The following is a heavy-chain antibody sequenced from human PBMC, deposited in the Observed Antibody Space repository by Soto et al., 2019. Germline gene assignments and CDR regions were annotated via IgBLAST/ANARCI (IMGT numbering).Heavy chain of an antibody. CDR1: GFIFSSFS. CDR3: ARDTAMVGFDY. D-gene: IGHD5-18*01. Sequence: GGSLRLSCATSGFIFSSFSMNWVRQAPGKGLEWVAYISSSSSTIYYADSVKGRFTISRDNDKNSLYLQMNSLRAEDTAVYYCARDTAMVGFDYWGQGTLVTVSS. CDR2: ISSSSSTI. V-gene: IGHV3-48*04. J-gene: IGHJ4*02.